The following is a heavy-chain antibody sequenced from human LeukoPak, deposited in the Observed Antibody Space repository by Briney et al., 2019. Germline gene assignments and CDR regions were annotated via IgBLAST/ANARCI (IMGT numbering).Heavy chain of an antibody. D-gene: IGHD3-22*01. J-gene: IGHJ4*02. V-gene: IGHV1-46*01. CDR1: GFTFSSYA. CDR3: ARDLDHLDYDSSGLDY. Sequence: PGGSLRLSCAASGFTFSSYAMHWVRQAPGQGLEWMGIINPSGGSTSYAQKFQGRVTMTRDTSTSTVYMELSSLRSEDTAVYYCARDLDHLDYDSSGLDYWGQGTLVTVSS. CDR2: INPSGGST.